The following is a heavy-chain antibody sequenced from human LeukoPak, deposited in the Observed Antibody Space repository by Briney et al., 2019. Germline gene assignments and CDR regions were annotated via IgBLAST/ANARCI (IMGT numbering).Heavy chain of an antibody. CDR1: GYTFTSYG. CDR2: ISAYNGNT. Sequence: GASVKVSCKASGYTFTSYGISWVRQAPGQGLEWVGWISAYNGNTNYAQKLQGRVTMTTDTSTSTAYMELRGLRSDDTAVYYCARVLFDFWSGYPLDYWGQGTLVTVSS. CDR3: ARVLFDFWSGYPLDY. D-gene: IGHD3-3*01. V-gene: IGHV1-18*01. J-gene: IGHJ4*02.